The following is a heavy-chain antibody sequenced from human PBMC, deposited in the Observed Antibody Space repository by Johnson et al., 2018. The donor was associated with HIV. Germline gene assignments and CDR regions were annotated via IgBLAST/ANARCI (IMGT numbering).Heavy chain of an antibody. CDR1: GFTFTNYG. CDR3: ARAYYDSRGYYPHAFHV. CDR2: MSYDGSTT. D-gene: IGHD3-22*01. V-gene: IGHV3-30*03. J-gene: IGHJ3*01. Sequence: QMQLVESGGGVVQPGRSLRLSCAASGFTFTNYGMHWVRQAPGKGLQWVAVMSYDGSTTYYADSVKGRFTISRDNSKNTLYLQMNRLRAEDTAVYYCARAYYDSRGYYPHAFHVRGQGTVVTVSS.